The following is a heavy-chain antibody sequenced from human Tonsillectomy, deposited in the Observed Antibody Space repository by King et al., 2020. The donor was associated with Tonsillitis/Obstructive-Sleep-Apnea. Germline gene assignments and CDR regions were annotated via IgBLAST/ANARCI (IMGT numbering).Heavy chain of an antibody. CDR1: GLTCSSYG. CDR3: AKSSSGQQLVPFDY. CDR2: MSYDGSNK. D-gene: IGHD6-13*01. V-gene: IGHV3-30*18. Sequence: VQLVESEGGVVQPGRSLRLSCAASGLTCSSYGIHWVRQAPGKWLEWVAGMSYDGSNKDNADSVKGRFTISRDKSKNTLYLQMNSLRAEDTAVYYCAKSSSGQQLVPFDYWGQGTLVTVSS. J-gene: IGHJ4*02.